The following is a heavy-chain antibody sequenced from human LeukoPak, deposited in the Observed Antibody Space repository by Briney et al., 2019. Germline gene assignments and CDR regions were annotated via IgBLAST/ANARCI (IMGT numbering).Heavy chain of an antibody. J-gene: IGHJ6*02. V-gene: IGHV3-23*01. CDR2: ISGSGNRT. Sequence: GGSLRLSCAASGFTFSTYSMNWVRQAPGKGLEWVSSISGSGNRTYYADSVKGRFTISRDNSKNTLFLQMNSLRAEDTAVYYCAKNLYCGGGSCYPSALGMDVWGQGTTVTVSS. CDR3: AKNLYCGGGSCYPSALGMDV. CDR1: GFTFSTYS. D-gene: IGHD2-15*01.